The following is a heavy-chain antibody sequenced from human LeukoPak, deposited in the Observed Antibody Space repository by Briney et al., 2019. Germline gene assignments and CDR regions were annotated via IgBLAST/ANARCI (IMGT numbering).Heavy chain of an antibody. D-gene: IGHD3-10*02. CDR2: ISLTGNTI. Sequence: GGSLRLSCAASGFIFSNYGMNWVRQAPGKGLEWVSYISLTGNTIYYADSLKGRFTISRDNAKNSLYLQMNSLRAEDTAVYYCAELGITMIGGVWGKGTTVTISS. V-gene: IGHV3-48*03. J-gene: IGHJ6*04. CDR3: AELGITMIGGV. CDR1: GFIFSNYG.